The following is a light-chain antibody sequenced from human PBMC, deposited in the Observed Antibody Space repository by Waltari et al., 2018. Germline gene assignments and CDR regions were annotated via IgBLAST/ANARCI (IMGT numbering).Light chain of an antibody. J-gene: IGKJ1*01. V-gene: IGKV1-39*01. CDR3: QQSDSTPRT. CDR2: TAS. Sequence: IQMTQSPSSLYASVGDRVTITCRAGQSIQTFVNWYQHKPGKAPKLLIFTASYLQTGVPARFSGSGSGTVFTLTISSLQPEDSATYYCQQSDSTPRTFGQGTKVEI. CDR1: QSIQTF.